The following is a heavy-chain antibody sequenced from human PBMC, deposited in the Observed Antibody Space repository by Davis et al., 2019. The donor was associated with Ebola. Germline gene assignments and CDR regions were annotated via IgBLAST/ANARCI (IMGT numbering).Heavy chain of an antibody. CDR2: ISGSGGST. CDR3: AKSGLSFGVVKYHYGMDV. V-gene: IGHV3-23*01. D-gene: IGHD3-3*01. Sequence: GESLKISCTDSVITFSSYAMTWVRQAPGKGLEWVSAISGSGGSTYYADSVKGRFTISRDNSKKMLYLQMNSLRAEDTAVYYCAKSGLSFGVVKYHYGMDVWGKGTTVTVSS. CDR1: VITFSSYA. J-gene: IGHJ6*04.